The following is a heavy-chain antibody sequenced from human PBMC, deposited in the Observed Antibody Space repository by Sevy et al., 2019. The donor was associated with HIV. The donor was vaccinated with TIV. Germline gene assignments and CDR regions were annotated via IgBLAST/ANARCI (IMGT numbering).Heavy chain of an antibody. CDR1: GGSISSYY. V-gene: IGHV4-59*01. CDR2: IYYSGST. J-gene: IGHJ6*02. Sequence: SETLALTCTVSGGSISSYYWSWIRQPPGKGLEWIGYIYYSGSTNYNPSLKSRVTISVDTSKNQFSLKLSSVTAADTAVYYCARDLSVQWAPSGMDVWGQGTTVTVSS. CDR3: ARDLSVQWAPSGMDV. D-gene: IGHD1-26*01.